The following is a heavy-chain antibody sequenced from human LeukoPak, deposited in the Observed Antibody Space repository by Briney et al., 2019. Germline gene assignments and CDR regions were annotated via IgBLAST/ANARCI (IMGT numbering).Heavy chain of an antibody. J-gene: IGHJ4*02. D-gene: IGHD2-15*01. CDR3: ARADRPGGYCSGGSCYTPYPDY. CDR1: GGSISSSNFY. Sequence: SETLSLTCTVSGGSISSSNFYWGWIRQPPGKGLEWIGSIYYSGTTYYNPSLKSRVTISVDTSKNQFSLKLSSVTAADTAVYYCARADRPGGYCSGGSCYTPYPDYWGQGTLVTVSS. CDR2: IYYSGTT. V-gene: IGHV4-39*01.